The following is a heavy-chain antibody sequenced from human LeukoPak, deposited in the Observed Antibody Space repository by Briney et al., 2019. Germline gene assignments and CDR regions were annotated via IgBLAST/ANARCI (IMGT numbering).Heavy chain of an antibody. CDR2: ISYDGSNK. CDR3: ARALSPFSSGWYSDY. Sequence: GRSLRLSCAASGFTFSSYAMHWVRHAPGKGLERVAVISYDGSNKYYADSVKGRFTISRDNSKNTLYLQMNSLRAEDTAVYYCARALSPFSSGWYSDYWGQGTLVTVSS. CDR1: GFTFSSYA. D-gene: IGHD6-19*01. J-gene: IGHJ4*02. V-gene: IGHV3-30*04.